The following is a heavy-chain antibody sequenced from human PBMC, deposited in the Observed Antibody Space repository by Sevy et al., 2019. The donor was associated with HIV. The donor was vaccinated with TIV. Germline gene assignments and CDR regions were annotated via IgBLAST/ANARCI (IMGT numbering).Heavy chain of an antibody. J-gene: IGHJ6*01. Sequence: GGSLRLSCTASGFTFTTHGMHWVRQAPGKGLEWVAVISYHGRNKFYGSSVEGRFTISRDNSKKTLYLQMNSLTTEDTAVYYCARDFTGYNGMDVWGQRTMVTVSS. D-gene: IGHD3-9*01. CDR1: GFTFTTHG. CDR2: ISYHGRNK. CDR3: ARDFTGYNGMDV. V-gene: IGHV3-30*03.